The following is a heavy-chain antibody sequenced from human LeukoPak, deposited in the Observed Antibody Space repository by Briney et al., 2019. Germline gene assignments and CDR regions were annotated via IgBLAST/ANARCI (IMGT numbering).Heavy chain of an antibody. J-gene: IGHJ4*02. CDR2: INPNSGGT. CDR1: GYTFTGYY. V-gene: IGHV1-2*02. CDR3: ARGDILTGYAPTPINY. Sequence: ASVKVSCKASGYTFTGYYMHWVRQAPGQGLEWMGWINPNSGGTNYAQKFQGRVTMTRDTSISIAYMELSRLRSDDTAVYYCARGDILTGYAPTPINYWGQGTLVTVSS. D-gene: IGHD3-9*01.